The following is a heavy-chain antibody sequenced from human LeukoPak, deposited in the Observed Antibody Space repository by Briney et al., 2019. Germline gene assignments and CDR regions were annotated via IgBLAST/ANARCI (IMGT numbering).Heavy chain of an antibody. CDR2: IYYSGSI. J-gene: IGHJ3*02. Sequence: SETLSLTCTVSGASIRNYYWSWIRQSPGKGLEWIGHIYYSGSIYYNPSLKSRVTMSVDTSKNQFSLKLTSVTVVDTAVYYCATSQRHDAFEIWGQGTMVTVSS. CDR1: GASIRNYY. CDR3: ATSQRHDAFEI. D-gene: IGHD1-1*01. V-gene: IGHV4-59*04.